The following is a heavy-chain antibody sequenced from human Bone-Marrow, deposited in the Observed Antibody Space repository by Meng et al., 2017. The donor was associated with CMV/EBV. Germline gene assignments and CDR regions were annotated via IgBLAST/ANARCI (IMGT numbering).Heavy chain of an antibody. D-gene: IGHD2-2*01. CDR2: ISYDGSKK. Sequence: GGSLRLSCAASGFTFSSYAMHWVRQAPGKGLEWVAVISYDGSKKYYADSVKGRFTISRDNSKNTLYLQMNSLRAEDTAVYYCARDLRPAALYTNYYYYYGMDVWGQGTTVTVSS. CDR1: GFTFSSYA. CDR3: ARDLRPAALYTNYYYYYGMDV. J-gene: IGHJ6*02. V-gene: IGHV3-30-3*01.